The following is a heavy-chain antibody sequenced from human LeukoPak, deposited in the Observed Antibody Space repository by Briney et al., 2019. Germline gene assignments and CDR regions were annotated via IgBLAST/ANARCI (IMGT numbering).Heavy chain of an antibody. Sequence: SETLSLTCTVSGGSFSSGDYYWSWIRQPPGKGLEWIGYIYHSGITYYNPSLKSRVIISLDRSKNQFSLRLSSVTAADTAVYYCAREKKGPIDYWGQGTLVTVSS. CDR3: AREKKGPIDY. CDR2: IYHSGIT. J-gene: IGHJ4*02. CDR1: GGSFSSGDYY. V-gene: IGHV4-30-4*01.